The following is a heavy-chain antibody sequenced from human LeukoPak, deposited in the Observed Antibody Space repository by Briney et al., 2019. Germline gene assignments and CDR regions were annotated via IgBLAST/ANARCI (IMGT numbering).Heavy chain of an antibody. CDR2: IRYDGSNK. CDR3: AKDPGGYYGSGSYYIGSRGDYFDY. V-gene: IGHV3-30*02. CDR1: GFTFSSYA. D-gene: IGHD3-10*01. Sequence: GGSLRLSCAASGFTFSSYAMNWVRQAPGKGLEWVAFIRYDGSNKYYADSVKGRFTISRDNSKNTLYLQMNSLRAEDTAVYYCAKDPGGYYGSGSYYIGSRGDYFDYWGQGTLVTVSS. J-gene: IGHJ4*02.